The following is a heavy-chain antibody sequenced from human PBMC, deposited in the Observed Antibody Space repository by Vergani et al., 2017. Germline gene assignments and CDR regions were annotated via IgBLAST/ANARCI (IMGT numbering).Heavy chain of an antibody. Sequence: QMQLQESGPGLVKASETLSLTCTVSGDSIISRSYYWGWIRQPPGKGLEWIGSIYNSGNGDSSSSLKSRVTISADASKNQFSLGLTSVTAADTAVYYWASGKYYSDSTSHFRGRYFDVWGRGTLVTVPS. CDR3: ASGKYYSDSTSHFRGRYFDV. J-gene: IGHJ2*01. CDR2: IYNSGNG. CDR1: GDSIISRSYY. V-gene: IGHV4-39*01. D-gene: IGHD3-16*01.